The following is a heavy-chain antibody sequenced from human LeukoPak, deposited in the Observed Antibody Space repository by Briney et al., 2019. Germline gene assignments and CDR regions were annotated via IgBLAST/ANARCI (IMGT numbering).Heavy chain of an antibody. Sequence: GGSLRLSCAASGFAFSSQAMGWVRQAPGKGLEWVSVISDSGSITSCGDSVKGRFTISRDNSKNTLFLQMNSLRAEDTAVYYCAKDARRTSGWYFFDYWGQGTLVTVSS. D-gene: IGHD6-19*01. CDR3: AKDARRTSGWYFFDY. J-gene: IGHJ4*02. V-gene: IGHV3-23*01. CDR1: GFAFSSQA. CDR2: ISDSGSIT.